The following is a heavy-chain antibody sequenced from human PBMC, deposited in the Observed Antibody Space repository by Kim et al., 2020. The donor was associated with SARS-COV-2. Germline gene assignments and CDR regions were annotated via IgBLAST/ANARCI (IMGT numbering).Heavy chain of an antibody. D-gene: IGHD2-2*01. CDR1: GGSFSGYY. CDR2: INHSGST. V-gene: IGHV4-34*01. Sequence: SETLSLTCAVYGGSFSGYYWSWIRQPPGKGLEWIGEINHSGSTNYNPSLKSRVTISVDTSKNQFSLKLSSVTAADTAVYYCASHLGYCSSTSCYDIWGQGTLVTVSS. J-gene: IGHJ4*02. CDR3: ASHLGYCSSTSCYDI.